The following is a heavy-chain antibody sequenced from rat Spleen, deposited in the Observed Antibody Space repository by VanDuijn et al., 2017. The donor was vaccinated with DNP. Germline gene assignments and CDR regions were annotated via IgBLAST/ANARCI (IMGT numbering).Heavy chain of an antibody. CDR1: DYSITSCCR. CDR3: ARLSYYYSGDYFDY. V-gene: IGHV3-3*01. Sequence: VQLQESGPGLVEPSQSLSLTCSVTDYSITSCCRWTWIRKFPGHKLEWMGYINSAGSIEYNPSLKGRISITSDTSKNQFFLQLNSVTTEDTATYYCARLSYYYSGDYFDYWGQGVMVTVSS. J-gene: IGHJ2*01. CDR2: INSAGSI. D-gene: IGHD1-1*01.